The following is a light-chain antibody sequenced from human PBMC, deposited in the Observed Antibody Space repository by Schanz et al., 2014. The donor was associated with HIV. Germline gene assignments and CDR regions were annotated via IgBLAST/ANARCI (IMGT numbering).Light chain of an antibody. CDR1: RXXXXXXXX. CDR3: QSYDNNLSGVV. V-gene: IGLV1-40*01. Sequence: QFVLTQPPSVSGAPGQRVTISCAGSRXXXXXXXXXXXXXXXPXAAPXXXIYGNNNRPSGVPARFSGSKSGTSASLAITGVQAEDEADYYCQSYDNNLSGVVFGGGTKLTVL. J-gene: IGLJ2*01. CDR2: GNN.